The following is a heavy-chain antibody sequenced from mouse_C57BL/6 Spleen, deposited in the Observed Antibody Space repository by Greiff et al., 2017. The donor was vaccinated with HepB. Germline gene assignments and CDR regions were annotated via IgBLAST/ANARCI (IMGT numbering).Heavy chain of an antibody. V-gene: IGHV1-18*01. CDR2: INPNNGGT. J-gene: IGHJ2*01. Sequence: VQLHHSLPYLLNPLSSLKIPCKASGYTFTDYNMDWVKQIHGKSLEWIGDINPNNGGTIYNQKFKGKATLTVDKSSSTAYMELRSLTSEDTAVYYCARGTTGDYWGQGTTLTVSS. CDR1: GYTFTDYN. CDR3: ARGTTGDY. D-gene: IGHD1-1*01.